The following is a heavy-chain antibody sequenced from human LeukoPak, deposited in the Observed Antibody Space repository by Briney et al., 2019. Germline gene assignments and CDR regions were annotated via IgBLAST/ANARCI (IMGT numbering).Heavy chain of an antibody. CDR1: SGSFSGYY. CDR3: ARGGVRRFERDNWFDP. D-gene: IGHD3-9*01. V-gene: IGHV4-34*01. CDR2: INHSGST. J-gene: IGHJ5*02. Sequence: SETLSLTCAVYSGSFSGYYWSWIRQPPGKGLEWIGEINHSGSTNYNPSLKSRVTISVDTSKNQFSLKLSSVTAADTAVYYCARGGVRRFERDNWFDPWGQGTLVTVSS.